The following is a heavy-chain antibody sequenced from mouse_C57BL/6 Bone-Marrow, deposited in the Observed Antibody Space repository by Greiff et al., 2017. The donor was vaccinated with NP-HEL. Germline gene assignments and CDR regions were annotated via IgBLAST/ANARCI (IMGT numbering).Heavy chain of an antibody. CDR3: ARAPNYYCSSYYED. D-gene: IGHD1-1*01. CDR1: GYAFISSW. J-gene: IGHJ2*01. Sequence: QVQLQQSGPELVKPGASVKISCKASGYAFISSWMTWVKQRPGKGLEWIGRIYPGDGGTNYHGYFKGQATLTADKSYSTAYMQLSSLTSEDSAVYFCARAPNYYCSSYYEDGGQGITLTASS. CDR2: IYPGDGGT. V-gene: IGHV1-82*01.